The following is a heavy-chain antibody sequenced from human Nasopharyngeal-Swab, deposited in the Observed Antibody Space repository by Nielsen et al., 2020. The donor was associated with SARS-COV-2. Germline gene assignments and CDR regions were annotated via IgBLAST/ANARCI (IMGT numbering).Heavy chain of an antibody. D-gene: IGHD5-18*01. Sequence: GGSLRLSCAASGFTFSSYAMSWVRQAPGKGLEWVSAISGSGGSTYYAVSVKGRFTISRDNSKNTLYLQMNSLRAEDTAVYYCAKADTAMVGYNWFDPWGQGTLVTVSS. J-gene: IGHJ5*02. CDR1: GFTFSSYA. CDR2: ISGSGGST. CDR3: AKADTAMVGYNWFDP. V-gene: IGHV3-23*01.